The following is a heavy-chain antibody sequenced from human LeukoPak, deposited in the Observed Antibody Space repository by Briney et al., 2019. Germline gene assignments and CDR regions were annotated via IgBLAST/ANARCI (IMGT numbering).Heavy chain of an antibody. J-gene: IGHJ5*02. CDR1: GYTFTGYY. Sequence: GASVKVSCKASGYTFTGYYIHWVRQAPGQGLEWMGWMNPNSGNTGYAQKFQGRVTMTRNTSISTAYMELSSLRSEDTAVYYCARGVFDGGLITMVQGVIITWSNWFDPWGQGTLVTVSS. V-gene: IGHV1-8*02. CDR2: MNPNSGNT. CDR3: ARGVFDGGLITMVQGVIITWSNWFDP. D-gene: IGHD3-10*01.